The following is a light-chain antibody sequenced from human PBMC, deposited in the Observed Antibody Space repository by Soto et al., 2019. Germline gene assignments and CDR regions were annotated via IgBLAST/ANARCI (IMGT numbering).Light chain of an antibody. V-gene: IGKV3-20*01. CDR3: QQYGSSPPVT. J-gene: IGKJ4*01. CDR2: GAS. CDR1: QSVSSSY. Sequence: MVLTQSPGTLSLSPGERATHSCRASQSVSSSYLAWYQKKPRQAPRLLIYGASSRATGIPHRFSGSGSGTDLTLTISRLEPEDFAAYYCQQYGSSPPVTFGGGTKVDIK.